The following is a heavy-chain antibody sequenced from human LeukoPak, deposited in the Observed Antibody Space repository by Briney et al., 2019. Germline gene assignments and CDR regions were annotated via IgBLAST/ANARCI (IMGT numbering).Heavy chain of an antibody. V-gene: IGHV3-7*01. CDR1: GFTFSTYW. CDR3: ARGVVGATSNYFDY. Sequence: GGSLRLSYAASGFTFSTYWMTWVRQAPGKGLEWVANIKQDGSEKYFVDSVKGRFSISRDNAKNTLYLQMNSLRAEDTAVYYCARGVVGATSNYFDYWGPGILVTVSS. D-gene: IGHD1-26*01. J-gene: IGHJ4*02. CDR2: IKQDGSEK.